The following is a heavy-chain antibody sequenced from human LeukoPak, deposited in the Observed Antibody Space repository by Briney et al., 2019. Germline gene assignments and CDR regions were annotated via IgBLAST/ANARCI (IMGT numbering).Heavy chain of an antibody. CDR1: GYTFTSYD. V-gene: IGHV1-8*01. D-gene: IGHD3-22*01. CDR3: ARGSRYYYASHGSPFDF. J-gene: IGHJ5*01. Sequence: ASVKVSCKASGYTFTSYDVNWVRQATGQGPEWMGWMNPTSGNTGYAQEFQGRVTMTRDTSISTAYMELSSLRSEDTAVYYCARGSRYYYASHGSPFDFWGQGTLVTVSS. CDR2: MNPTSGNT.